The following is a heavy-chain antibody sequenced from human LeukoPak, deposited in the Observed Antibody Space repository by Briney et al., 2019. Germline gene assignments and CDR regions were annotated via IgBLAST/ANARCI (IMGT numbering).Heavy chain of an antibody. CDR1: GGSISSYY. CDR2: IYYGGST. V-gene: IGHV4-59*01. J-gene: IGHJ4*02. Sequence: SETLSLTCTVSGGSISSYYWSWIRQPPGKGLEWIGYIYYGGSTNYNPSLKSRVTISVDTSKNQFSLKLSSVTAADTAVYYCASGAWYGENWGQGTLVTVSS. D-gene: IGHD3-10*01. CDR3: ASGAWYGEN.